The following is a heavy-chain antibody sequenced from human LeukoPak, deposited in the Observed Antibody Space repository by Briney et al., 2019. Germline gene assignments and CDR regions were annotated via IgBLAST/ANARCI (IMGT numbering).Heavy chain of an antibody. CDR3: ARRGEWTAWNFDY. Sequence: PSETLSLTCAVNGGAFSGHYWSWIRQSPEQGLVWIGEINYSGTTISNPSLESRVSMSMDLTRKRFSLELTSVTAADTAVYYCARRGEWTAWNFDYWAQGSLVTVSS. J-gene: IGHJ4*02. V-gene: IGHV4-34*01. CDR2: INYSGTT. D-gene: IGHD3/OR15-3a*01. CDR1: GGAFSGHY.